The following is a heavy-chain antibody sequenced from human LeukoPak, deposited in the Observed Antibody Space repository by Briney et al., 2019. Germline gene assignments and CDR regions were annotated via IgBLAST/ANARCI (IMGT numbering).Heavy chain of an antibody. Sequence: PGGSLRLSCAASGFTFSSYAMSWVRQAPGKGLEWVSAISGIGGSTYYADSVKGRFTISRDNSKNTLYLQMNSLRAEDTAVYHCAKDGYYGKTTYYYDYWGQGTLVTVSS. V-gene: IGHV3-23*01. CDR1: GFTFSSYA. D-gene: IGHD3-10*01. CDR3: AKDGYYGKTTYYYDY. CDR2: ISGIGGST. J-gene: IGHJ4*02.